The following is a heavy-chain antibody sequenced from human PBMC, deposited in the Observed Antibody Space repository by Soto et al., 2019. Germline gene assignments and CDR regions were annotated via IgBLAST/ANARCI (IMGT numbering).Heavy chain of an antibody. CDR2: ISNSGSTI. J-gene: IGHJ6*02. V-gene: IGHV3-11*01. D-gene: IGHD6-13*01. Sequence: QVQLMESGGGLVKPGGSLRLSCAASGFVFSDYYMNRIRQAPGKGLEWISYISNSGSTIYYADSVKGRFTISRDNVKNSGSLVMNSLRAEDTGVYYGARLLAGGIYYYYGMNVWGQGTTVTVSS. CDR1: GFVFSDYY. CDR3: ARLLAGGIYYYYGMNV.